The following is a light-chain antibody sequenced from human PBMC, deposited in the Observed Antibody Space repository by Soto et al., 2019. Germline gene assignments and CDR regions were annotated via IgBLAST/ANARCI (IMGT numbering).Light chain of an antibody. CDR2: DAS. CDR1: QNIRNG. J-gene: IGKJ1*01. V-gene: IGKV1-5*01. CDR3: QQYSDYKS. Sequence: DIHMTQSPSTLSASVGDRVTITCRASQNIRNGVAWYQQKPGKAPNLLIYDASSLQSGVPSRFSGSGSGTDFTLTISSLQSDDFATYYCQQYSDYKSFGQGTKVDIK.